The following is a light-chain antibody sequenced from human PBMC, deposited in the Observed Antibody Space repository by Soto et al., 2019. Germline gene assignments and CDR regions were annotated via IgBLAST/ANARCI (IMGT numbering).Light chain of an antibody. V-gene: IGKV1-5*03. J-gene: IGKJ2*01. CDR1: QSIGTW. CDR2: RAS. Sequence: DIQMTQSPSTLSASVGDRVTITCRASQSIGTWLAWYQQKAGKVPKLLIYRASSLESGVPSRFSGTGSGTAFTLTIDSLQPEDFATYYCLQYNTNSFTFGQGTKLE. CDR3: LQYNTNSFT.